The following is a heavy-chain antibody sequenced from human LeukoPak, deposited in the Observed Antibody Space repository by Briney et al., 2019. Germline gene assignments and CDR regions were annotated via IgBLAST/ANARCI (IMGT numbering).Heavy chain of an antibody. Sequence: ASVKVSCKASGYTFTGYYMHWVRQALGQGLEWMGWINPNSGGTNYAQKFQGRVTMTRDTSISTAYMELSRLRSDDTAVYYCARDGATAMAGYYYYGMDVWGQGTTVTVSS. CDR3: ARDGATAMAGYYYYGMDV. CDR1: GYTFTGYY. D-gene: IGHD5-18*01. J-gene: IGHJ6*02. V-gene: IGHV1-2*02. CDR2: INPNSGGT.